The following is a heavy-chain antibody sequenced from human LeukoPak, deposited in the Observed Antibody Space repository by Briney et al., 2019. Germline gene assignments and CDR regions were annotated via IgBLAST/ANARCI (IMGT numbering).Heavy chain of an antibody. CDR2: ISWNSGSI. J-gene: IGHJ3*02. CDR3: AKHRGYGSGSYYGDAFDI. V-gene: IGHV3-9*01. CDR1: GFTFDDYA. D-gene: IGHD3-10*01. Sequence: GRSLGLSCAASGFTFDDYAMHWVRQAPGKGLEWVSGISWNSGSIGYADSVKGRFTISRDNAKNSLYLQMNSLRAEDTALYYCAKHRGYGSGSYYGDAFDIWGQGTMVTVSS.